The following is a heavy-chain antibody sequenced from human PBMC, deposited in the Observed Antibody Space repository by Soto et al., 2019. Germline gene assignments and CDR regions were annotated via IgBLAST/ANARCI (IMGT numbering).Heavy chain of an antibody. Sequence: GSLRLSCAASGFTFSSYAMSWVRQAPGKGLEWVSAISGSGGSTYYADSVKGRFTISRDNSKNTLYLQMNSLRAEDTAVYYCAKDIVVVPAAPPGGFDPWGQGTLVTVSS. CDR2: ISGSGGST. J-gene: IGHJ5*02. CDR3: AKDIVVVPAAPPGGFDP. D-gene: IGHD2-2*01. V-gene: IGHV3-23*01. CDR1: GFTFSSYA.